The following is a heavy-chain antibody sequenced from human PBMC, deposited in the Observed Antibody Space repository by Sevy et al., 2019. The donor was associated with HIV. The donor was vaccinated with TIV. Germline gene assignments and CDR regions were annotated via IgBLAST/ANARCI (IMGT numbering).Heavy chain of an antibody. CDR1: GFTVSNYG. Sequence: GGSLRLSCAASGFTVSNYGMHWVRQPPGKGLEWVAFIRYDGSNTYYVDSAKGRFTLSRDNSKNTLYLQMNSLRTEDTAVYYCATDSTTRSGDLSYWGQGDLVTVSS. V-gene: IGHV3-30*02. D-gene: IGHD1-26*01. J-gene: IGHJ4*02. CDR2: IRYDGSNT. CDR3: ATDSTTRSGDLSY.